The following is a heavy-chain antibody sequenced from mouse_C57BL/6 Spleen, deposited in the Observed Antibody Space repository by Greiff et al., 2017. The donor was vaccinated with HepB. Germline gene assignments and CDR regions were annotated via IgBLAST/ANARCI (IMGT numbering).Heavy chain of an antibody. CDR2: ISYDGSN. CDR1: GYSITSGYY. V-gene: IGHV3-6*01. D-gene: IGHD2-5*01. Sequence: DVKLQESGPGLVKPSQSLSLTCSVTGYSITSGYYWNWIRQFPGNKLEWMGYISYDGSNNYNPSLKNRISITRDTSKNQFFLKLNSVTTEDTATYYCARASTYYSNYGLSMDYWGQGTSVTVSS. J-gene: IGHJ4*01. CDR3: ARASTYYSNYGLSMDY.